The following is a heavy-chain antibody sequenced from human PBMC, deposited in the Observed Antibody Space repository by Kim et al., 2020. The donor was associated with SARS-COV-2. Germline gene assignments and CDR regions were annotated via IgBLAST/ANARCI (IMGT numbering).Heavy chain of an antibody. V-gene: IGHV4-39*01. Sequence: SETLSLTCTVSGGSISSSSYYWGWIRQPPGKGLEWIGSIYYSGSTYYNPSLKSRVTISVDTSKNQFSLKLSSVTAADTAVYYCARLFCTNGVCYVDYWGQGTLVTVSS. J-gene: IGHJ4*02. CDR1: GGSISSSSYY. D-gene: IGHD2-8*01. CDR3: ARLFCTNGVCYVDY. CDR2: IYYSGST.